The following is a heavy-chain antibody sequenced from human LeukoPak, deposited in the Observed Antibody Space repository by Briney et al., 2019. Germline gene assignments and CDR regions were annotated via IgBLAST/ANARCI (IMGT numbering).Heavy chain of an antibody. CDR3: ARLAVAGYYYFDY. CDR1: GGSISSSSYY. CDR2: IYYSGST. V-gene: IGHV4-39*01. Sequence: SETLSLTCSVSGGSISSSSYYWGWIRQPPGKGLEWIGSIYYSGSTYYNPSLKSRVTISVDTSKNQFSLKLSSVTAADTAVYYCARLAVAGYYYFDYWGQGTLVTVSS. D-gene: IGHD6-19*01. J-gene: IGHJ4*02.